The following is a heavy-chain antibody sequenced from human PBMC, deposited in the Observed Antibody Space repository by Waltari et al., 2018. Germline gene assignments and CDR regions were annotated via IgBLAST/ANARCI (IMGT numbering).Heavy chain of an antibody. CDR3: ARDGYNTLPG. D-gene: IGHD5-12*01. Sequence: VQLVESGGGLVQPGGSLRLSCAASGFTFSSYSMNWVRQAPGKGLEWIGSIYYSGSTYYNPSLKSRVTISVDTSKNQFSLKLSSVSAADTAVYYCARDGYNTLPGWGQGTMVTVSS. J-gene: IGHJ3*01. CDR1: GFTFSSYS. CDR2: IYYSGST. V-gene: IGHV4-39*07.